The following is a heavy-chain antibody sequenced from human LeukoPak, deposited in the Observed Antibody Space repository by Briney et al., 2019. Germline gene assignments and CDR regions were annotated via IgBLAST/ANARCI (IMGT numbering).Heavy chain of an antibody. CDR3: ARSRKYGAVTTYSWFDP. CDR1: GGSISSSTYY. V-gene: IGHV4-39*01. Sequence: SETLSLTCTVSGGSISSSTYYWGWIRQPPGKGLEWIASIYHTGSTNYNPSLKGRVTISVDTSKNQFSLKLSSVTAADTAVYYCARSRKYGAVTTYSWFDPWGQGTLVIVSS. J-gene: IGHJ5*02. D-gene: IGHD4-17*01. CDR2: IYHTGST.